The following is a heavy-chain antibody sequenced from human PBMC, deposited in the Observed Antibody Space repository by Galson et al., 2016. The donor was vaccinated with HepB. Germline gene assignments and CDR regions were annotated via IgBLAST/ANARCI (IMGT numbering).Heavy chain of an antibody. Sequence: QSGAEVKKPGESLRISCKASGGIFSSNVLSWVRQAPGQGLEWMGGLIPLFGTANYAQKFQGRVTITADKSTSTAYMELSSLRSEDTAVYYCARGIDGYNQGVGWFDSWGQGTLVTVSS. V-gene: IGHV1-69*06. D-gene: IGHD5-24*01. CDR3: ARGIDGYNQGVGWFDS. CDR2: LIPLFGTA. CDR1: GGIFSSNV. J-gene: IGHJ5*01.